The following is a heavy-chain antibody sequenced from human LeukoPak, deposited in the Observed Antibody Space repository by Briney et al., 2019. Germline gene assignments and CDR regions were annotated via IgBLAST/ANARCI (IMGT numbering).Heavy chain of an antibody. CDR2: IYSGGST. V-gene: IGHV3-53*01. CDR1: GFTVSSNY. Sequence: GGSLRLSCAASGFTVSSNYMSWVRQAPGKGLEWVSVIYSGGSTYYADSVKGRFTISRDNSKNTLYLQMNSLRAEDTAVYYCARDRFVVVPAALLNYYYGMDVWGQGTTVTVSS. D-gene: IGHD2-2*01. J-gene: IGHJ6*02. CDR3: ARDRFVVVPAALLNYYYGMDV.